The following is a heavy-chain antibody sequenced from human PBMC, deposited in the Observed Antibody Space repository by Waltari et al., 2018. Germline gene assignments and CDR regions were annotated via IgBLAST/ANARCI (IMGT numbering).Heavy chain of an antibody. J-gene: IGHJ4*02. CDR1: GLTFSNYA. CDR3: AKDFYSAYGGDFFDH. Sequence: EVQLLESGGGLVQPGGSLRLACAAPGLTFSNYAISWVRQAPGKGLVWVSLITANGDDTDHPDSVKGRFTSSRDNSRNTLYLQLRSLRAEDTAVYYCAKDFYSAYGGDFFDHWGQGTLVTVSS. V-gene: IGHV3-23*01. D-gene: IGHD1-26*01. CDR2: ITANGDDT.